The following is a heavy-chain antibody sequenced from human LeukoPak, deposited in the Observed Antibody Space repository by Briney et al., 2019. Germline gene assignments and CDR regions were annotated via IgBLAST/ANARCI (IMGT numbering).Heavy chain of an antibody. D-gene: IGHD3-22*01. CDR3: ARHYDTSGYHYFDF. V-gene: IGHV3-30*03. J-gene: IGHJ4*02. CDR2: ISYDGSNT. CDR1: GFTFSSYG. Sequence: GRSLRLSCAASGFTFSSYGMHWVRQAPGKGLEWVAVISYDGSNTYYADSVRGRFTISRDSSKNTLYLEMNSLRAEDTAVYYCARHYDTSGYHYFDFRGQGTLVTVSS.